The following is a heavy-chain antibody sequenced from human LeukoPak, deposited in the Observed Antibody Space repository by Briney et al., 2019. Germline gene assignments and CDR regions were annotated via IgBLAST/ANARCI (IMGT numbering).Heavy chain of an antibody. CDR3: ARGPLGWSDY. CDR2: ISESGSSI. D-gene: IGHD1-26*01. Sequence: GGSLRLSCAASGFTVYNYNMNWVRQAPGKGLEWVSFISESGSSIYYADSVKGRFTISRDNAKNSLYLQMNSLRDEDTAVYYCARGPLGWSDYWGQGTLVTVSS. V-gene: IGHV3-48*02. J-gene: IGHJ4*02. CDR1: GFTVYNYN.